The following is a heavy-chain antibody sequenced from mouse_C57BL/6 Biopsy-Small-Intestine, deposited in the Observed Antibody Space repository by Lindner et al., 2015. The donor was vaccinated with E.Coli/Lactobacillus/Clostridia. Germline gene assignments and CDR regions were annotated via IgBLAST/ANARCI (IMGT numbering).Heavy chain of an antibody. V-gene: IGHV1-84*02. CDR1: GYTFTSYA. Sequence: SVKVSCKASGYTFTSYAMHWVRQAPGQRLEWMGWIDAGNGNAKYSQKFQGRVTITRDTSASTAYMELSSLRSEDTAVYFCARAPLGATPYSYWGQGTLVTVSS. J-gene: IGHJ4*01. CDR3: ARAPLGATPYSY. D-gene: IGHD1-1*01. CDR2: IDAGNGNA.